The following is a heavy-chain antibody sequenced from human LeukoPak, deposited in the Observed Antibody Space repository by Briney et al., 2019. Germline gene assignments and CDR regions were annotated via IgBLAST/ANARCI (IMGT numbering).Heavy chain of an antibody. Sequence: GGSLRLSCAASGFTFSSYAMSWVRQAPGKGLEWVSAISGSGGSTYYADSVKGRFTISRDNAKNSLYLQMNSLRAEDTAVYYCARDRNYYDSSGYYPLDYWGQGTLVTVSS. CDR3: ARDRNYYDSSGYYPLDY. D-gene: IGHD3-22*01. CDR2: ISGSGGST. V-gene: IGHV3-23*01. J-gene: IGHJ4*02. CDR1: GFTFSSYA.